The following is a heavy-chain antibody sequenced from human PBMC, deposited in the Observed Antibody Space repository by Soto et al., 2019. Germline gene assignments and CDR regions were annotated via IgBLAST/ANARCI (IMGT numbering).Heavy chain of an antibody. CDR1: GGSIGRFF. V-gene: IGHV4-59*08. J-gene: IGHJ5*02. D-gene: IGHD3-3*02. CDR3: ARVRIFDLGDDRGCFDP. CDR2: IYNNEST. Sequence: PSQTRSLTCAVSGGSIGRFFWSWIRQSPGKGLEWIGHIYNNESTNYNPSLKSRVTISLDTSKNQFSLKLNSLTAADTAVYHCARVRIFDLGDDRGCFDPWGEGILVTVSS.